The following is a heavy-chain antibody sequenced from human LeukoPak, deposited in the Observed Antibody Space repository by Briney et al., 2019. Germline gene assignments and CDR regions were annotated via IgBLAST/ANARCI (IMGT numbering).Heavy chain of an antibody. CDR2: IYSGGST. Sequence: GGSLRLSCAASGFTFSSYWMSWVRQAPGKGLEWVSVIYSGGSTYYSDSVKGRFTISRDNSKNTLYLQMNSLRAEDTAVYYCARAGAYVPRFRSYWGQGTLVTVSS. CDR3: ARAGAYVPRFRSY. J-gene: IGHJ4*02. D-gene: IGHD3-10*02. V-gene: IGHV3-66*02. CDR1: GFTFSSYW.